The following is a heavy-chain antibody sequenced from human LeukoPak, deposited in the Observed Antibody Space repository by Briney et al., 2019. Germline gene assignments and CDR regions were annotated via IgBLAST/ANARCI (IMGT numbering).Heavy chain of an antibody. CDR2: VYFSGTT. D-gene: IGHD2-2*02. CDR3: AREKECISTSCYTYWFDP. Sequence: SETLSLTCTVSGGSISSSSYYWAWIRQPPGKGLEWIGSVYFSGTTYYNPSLESRVTMSVDTSRNQFSLKLRFVTAADTAVYYCAREKECISTSCYTYWFDPWGHGTLVTVSS. CDR1: GGSISSSSYY. V-gene: IGHV4-39*07. J-gene: IGHJ5*02.